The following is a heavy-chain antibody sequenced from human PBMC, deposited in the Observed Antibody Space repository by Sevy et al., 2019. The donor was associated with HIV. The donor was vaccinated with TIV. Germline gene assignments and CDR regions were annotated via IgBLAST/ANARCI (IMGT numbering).Heavy chain of an antibody. J-gene: IGHJ4*02. Sequence: GGSLRLSCAASGFTFSSYAMHWVRQAPGKGLEWVAVISYDGSNKYYAYSVKGRFTISRDNSKNTLYLQMNSLRAEDTAVYYCARPTYYYDSSGSILDYWGQGTLVTVSS. CDR1: GFTFSSYA. D-gene: IGHD3-22*01. V-gene: IGHV3-30-3*01. CDR2: ISYDGSNK. CDR3: ARPTYYYDSSGSILDY.